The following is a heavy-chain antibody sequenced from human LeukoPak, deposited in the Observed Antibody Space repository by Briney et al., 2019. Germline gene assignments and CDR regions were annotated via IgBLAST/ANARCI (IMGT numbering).Heavy chain of an antibody. J-gene: IGHJ4*02. D-gene: IGHD3-10*02. V-gene: IGHV4-39*01. CDR2: MYYSGST. CDR3: ARRRGMFSYYFDY. Sequence: SETLSLTCSVSGGSISTSGYYWGWIRQPPGKGLGYIGSMYYSGSTDYNPSLKSRVTISVDTSNNHFSLRLSSVTAADAAVYYCARRRGMFSYYFDYWGQGTLVTVSS. CDR1: GGSISTSGYY.